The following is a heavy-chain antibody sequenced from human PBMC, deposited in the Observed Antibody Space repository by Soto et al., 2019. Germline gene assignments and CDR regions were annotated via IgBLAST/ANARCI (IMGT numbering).Heavy chain of an antibody. CDR2: ISGSGGST. D-gene: IGHD3-22*01. CDR3: AKDLPYYDSSGYYNGGPIFDY. Sequence: GGSLRLSCAASGFTFSSYAMSWVRQAPGKGLEWVSAISGSGGSTYYADSVKGRFTISRDNSKNTLYLQMNSLRAEDTAVYYCAKDLPYYDSSGYYNGGPIFDYWGQGTLVTVSS. V-gene: IGHV3-23*01. CDR1: GFTFSSYA. J-gene: IGHJ4*02.